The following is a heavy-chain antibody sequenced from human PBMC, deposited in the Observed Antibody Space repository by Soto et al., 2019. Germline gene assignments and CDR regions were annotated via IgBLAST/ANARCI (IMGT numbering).Heavy chain of an antibody. V-gene: IGHV1-18*04. Sequence: QVQLVQSGAEVKKPGASVKVSCKASGYTFTSYGISWVRQAPGQGLEWMGWISAYNGNTNYAQKLQGRVTMTTDTSTSTAYMDLRSLGSDDSAVYYCARSLYCTTASCYSTGSGLEAFDIWGQGTMVTVSS. CDR3: ARSLYCTTASCYSTGSGLEAFDI. D-gene: IGHD2-2*01. CDR1: GYTFTSYG. J-gene: IGHJ3*02. CDR2: ISAYNGNT.